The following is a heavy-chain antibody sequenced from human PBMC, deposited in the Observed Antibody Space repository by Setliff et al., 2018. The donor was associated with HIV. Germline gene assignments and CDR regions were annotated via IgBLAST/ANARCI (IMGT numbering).Heavy chain of an antibody. CDR2: ISRSGTTI. CDR3: AGDYLDSSDYRSGFKH. V-gene: IGHV3-48*03. Sequence: GGSLRLSCAASGFTFNTYEMNWVRQAPGKRLEWISYISRSGTTIYYADSVKGRFTISRDNAKKSLYLQMNSLRGEDTAIYYCAGDYLDSSDYRSGFKHWGQGTLVTVSS. J-gene: IGHJ4*02. CDR1: GFTFNTYE. D-gene: IGHD3-22*01.